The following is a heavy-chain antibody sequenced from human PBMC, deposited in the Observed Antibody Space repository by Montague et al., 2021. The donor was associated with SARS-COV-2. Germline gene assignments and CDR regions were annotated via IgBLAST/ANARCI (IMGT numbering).Heavy chain of an antibody. CDR1: GGSFSGYY. J-gene: IGHJ6*02. CDR3: TRGLPITRFYYYYGMDV. D-gene: IGHD3-10*02. Sequence: SETLSLTCAVYGGSFSGYYWSWIRQPPGKGLEWIGEINHSGSTNYNPSLKSRVTISVDTSKNQFSLKLSSETAADTAVYYCTRGLPITRFYYYYGMDVWGQGTTVTVSS. CDR2: INHSGST. V-gene: IGHV4-34*01.